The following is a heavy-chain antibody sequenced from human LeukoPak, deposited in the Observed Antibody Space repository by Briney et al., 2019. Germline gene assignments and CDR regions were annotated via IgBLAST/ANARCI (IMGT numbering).Heavy chain of an antibody. CDR1: GDSVSGSPAV. CDR3: ARGAVRGGTNFDY. D-gene: IGHD3-10*01. J-gene: IGHJ4*02. V-gene: IGHV6-1*01. CDR2: AYYRSKWYI. Sequence: SQTLSLTCAISGDSVSGSPAVWNWIRQSPSRGLEWLGRAYYRSKWYIDYAVSVKGRITITPDTSKNQFSLQLNSVTPEDTAVYYCARGAVRGGTNFDYWGQGALVTVSS.